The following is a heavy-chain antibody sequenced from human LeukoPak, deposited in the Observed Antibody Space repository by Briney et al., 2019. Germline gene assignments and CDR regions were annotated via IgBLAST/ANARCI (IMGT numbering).Heavy chain of an antibody. CDR3: ARFALSSSLDY. J-gene: IGHJ4*02. CDR2: IYPADSDT. CDR1: GGSFTKFW. Sequence: GESLKISCEGSGGSFTKFWIGWVRQMPGKGLELMGIIYPADSDTRYSPSFQGQVTFSVDTSTSTVYLQWSSLKASDTAIYYCARFALSSSLDYWGQGTLVTVSP. D-gene: IGHD6-13*01. V-gene: IGHV5-51*01.